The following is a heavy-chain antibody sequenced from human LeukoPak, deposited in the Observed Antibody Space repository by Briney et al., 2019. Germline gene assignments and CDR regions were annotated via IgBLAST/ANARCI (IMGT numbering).Heavy chain of an antibody. CDR2: IYYSGST. V-gene: IGHV4-39*07. D-gene: IGHD1-26*01. CDR1: GGSISSSSYY. Sequence: SETLSLTCTVSGGSISSSSYYWGWIRQPPGKGLEWIGSIYYSGSTSYNPSLKSRVTISVDTSKNQFSLKLSSVTAADTAVYYCARGYSGSYGRFDYWGQGTLVTVSS. J-gene: IGHJ4*02. CDR3: ARGYSGSYGRFDY.